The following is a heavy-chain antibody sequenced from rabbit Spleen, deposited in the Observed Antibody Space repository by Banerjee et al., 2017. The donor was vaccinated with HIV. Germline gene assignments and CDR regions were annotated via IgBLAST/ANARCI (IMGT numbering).Heavy chain of an antibody. CDR3: ARGSATMTMVITGYYFNL. CDR1: GFSFSSSYY. V-gene: IGHV1S40*01. Sequence: QSLEESGGDLVKPEGSLTLTCTASGFSFSSSYYICWVRQAPGKGLEWIACIYTGDGISTTYASWAKGRFTISKTSSTTVTLQMTSLTAADTATYFCARGSATMTMVITGYYFNLWGPGTLVTVS. J-gene: IGHJ4*01. CDR2: IYTGDGIST. D-gene: IGHD2-1*01.